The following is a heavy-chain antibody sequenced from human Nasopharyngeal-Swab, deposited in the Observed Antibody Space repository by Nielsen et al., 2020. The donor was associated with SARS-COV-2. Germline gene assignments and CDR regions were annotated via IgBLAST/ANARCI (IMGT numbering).Heavy chain of an antibody. D-gene: IGHD6-19*01. CDR2: ISAYNGNT. CDR3: ARSEAVAGGWFDP. Sequence: ASVQVSCKASGYTFTSYGISWVRQAPGQGLEWMGWISAYNGNTNYAQKLQGRVTMTTDKSTSTAYMELSSLRSEDTAVYYCARSEAVAGGWFDPWGQGTLVTVSS. V-gene: IGHV1-18*01. CDR1: GYTFTSYG. J-gene: IGHJ5*02.